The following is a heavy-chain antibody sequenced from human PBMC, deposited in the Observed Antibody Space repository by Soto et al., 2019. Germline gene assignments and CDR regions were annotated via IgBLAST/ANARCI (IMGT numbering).Heavy chain of an antibody. CDR3: ASRDPGTSVDY. Sequence: SETLSLTCAVSGGSFTSNNWWTWVRQPPGQGLEWIGEIYRTGSTNYNPSLKSRVTISLDKSENQFSLKVTSLTAADTAVYYCASRDPGTSVDYWGQGTLVTSPQ. CDR1: GGSFTSNNW. CDR2: IYRTGST. J-gene: IGHJ4*02. V-gene: IGHV4-4*02. D-gene: IGHD1-7*01.